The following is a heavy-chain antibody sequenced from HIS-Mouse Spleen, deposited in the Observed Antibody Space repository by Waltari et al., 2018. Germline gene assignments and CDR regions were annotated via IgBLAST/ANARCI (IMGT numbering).Heavy chain of an antibody. CDR2: IYYSGST. D-gene: IGHD6-13*01. Sequence: QLQLQESGPGLVKPSETLSLTCTVSGGSISSSSYYWGWIRQPPGKGLEWIGSIYYSGSTYYNPSLKSRVTRSVDTSKNQFSLKLSSVTAADTAVYYWAREIPYSSSWYDWYFDLWGRGTLVTVSS. V-gene: IGHV4-39*07. J-gene: IGHJ2*01. CDR1: GGSISSSSYY. CDR3: AREIPYSSSWYDWYFDL.